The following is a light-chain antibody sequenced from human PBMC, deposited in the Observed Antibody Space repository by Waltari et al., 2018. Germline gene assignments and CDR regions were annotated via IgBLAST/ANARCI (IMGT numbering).Light chain of an antibody. Sequence: DIQMTQSPSTLSASVGARVTITCRASQSISTWLAWYQQKPGKAPKVLIYMASTLETGVPSRFSGSGSGTEFTLTISSLQPDDFATYFCQQYKSYSYTFGQGTKLEIK. J-gene: IGKJ2*01. CDR1: QSISTW. CDR3: QQYKSYSYT. V-gene: IGKV1-5*03. CDR2: MAS.